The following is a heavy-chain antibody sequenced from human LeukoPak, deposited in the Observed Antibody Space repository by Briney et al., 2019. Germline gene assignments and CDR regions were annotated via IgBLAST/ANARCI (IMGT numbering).Heavy chain of an antibody. D-gene: IGHD2-15*01. Sequence: GSSLRISCKGSGYSFTSYWISWVRQMPGKGLEWRGRIIPYGSNTNYSPSFQSHVTISADKSISTAYLQWSSLKASDTAMYYCARRLYCSGGSCYNDFDYWGQGTLVTVSS. CDR1: GYSFTSYW. J-gene: IGHJ4*02. CDR2: IIPYGSNT. V-gene: IGHV5-10-1*01. CDR3: ARRLYCSGGSCYNDFDY.